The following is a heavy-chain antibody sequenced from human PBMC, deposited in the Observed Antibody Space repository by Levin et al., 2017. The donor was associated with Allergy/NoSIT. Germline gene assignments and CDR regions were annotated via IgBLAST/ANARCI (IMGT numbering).Heavy chain of an antibody. CDR2: INPKSGGT. CDR1: GYSFNGYY. J-gene: IGHJ3*01. Sequence: GASVKVSCKASGYSFNGYYIHWVRQALGEGLEWMGWINPKSGGTDYAQKFQGRVAMTRDTSISTAFLDLRSLVSDDTAVYYCARLAAAGDGFDLWGQGTMVTVS. CDR3: ARLAAAGDGFDL. V-gene: IGHV1-2*02. D-gene: IGHD6-19*01.